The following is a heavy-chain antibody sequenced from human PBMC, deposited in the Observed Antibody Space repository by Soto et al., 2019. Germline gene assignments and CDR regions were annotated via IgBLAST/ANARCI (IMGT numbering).Heavy chain of an antibody. J-gene: IGHJ4*02. V-gene: IGHV4-39*01. Sequence: PSETLSLTCTVSGGSISSSSYYWGWIRQPPGKGLEWIGSIYYSGSTYYNPSLKSRVTISVDTSKNQFSLKLSSVTAADTAVYYCSSFYPYYYDSSGYSKPSYYFDYWGQGTLVTVSS. CDR1: GGSISSSSYY. D-gene: IGHD3-22*01. CDR2: IYYSGST. CDR3: SSFYPYYYDSSGYSKPSYYFDY.